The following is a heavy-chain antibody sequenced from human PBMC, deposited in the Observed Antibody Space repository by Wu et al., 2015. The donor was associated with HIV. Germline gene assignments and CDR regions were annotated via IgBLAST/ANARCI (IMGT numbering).Heavy chain of an antibody. Sequence: QVQLAQLGVEVRKPGASVKVSCKASGYTFTGYYMHWVRQAPGQGLEWMGWINPNSGGTNYAQKFQGRVTMTRDTSISTAYMELSSLRSEDTAVYYCARLEWSISPQGGYWGQGTLVIVSS. CDR3: ARLEWSISPQGGY. J-gene: IGHJ4*02. CDR2: INPNSGGT. CDR1: GYTFTGYY. D-gene: IGHD3-3*01. V-gene: IGHV1-2*02.